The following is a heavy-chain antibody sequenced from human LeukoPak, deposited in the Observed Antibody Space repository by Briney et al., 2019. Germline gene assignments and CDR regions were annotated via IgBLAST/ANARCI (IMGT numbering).Heavy chain of an antibody. CDR3: ARQEGGLGYCSSTSCYAFDY. J-gene: IGHJ4*02. CDR2: IYYSGST. V-gene: IGHV4-39*01. D-gene: IGHD2-2*01. CDR1: GGSISSSSYY. Sequence: SETLSLTCTVSGGSISSSSYYWGWIRPPPGKGLEWIGSIYYSGSTYYNPSLKSRVTISVDTSKNQFSLKLSSVTAADTAGYYCARQEGGLGYCSSTSCYAFDYWGQGTLVTVSS.